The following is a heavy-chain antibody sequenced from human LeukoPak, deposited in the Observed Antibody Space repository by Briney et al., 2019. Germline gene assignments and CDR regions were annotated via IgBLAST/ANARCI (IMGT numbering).Heavy chain of an antibody. J-gene: IGHJ6*03. CDR3: ARDEVVVVPAAMVDYYYYYYMDV. D-gene: IGHD2-2*01. CDR2: IYYSGST. V-gene: IGHV4-59*01. Sequence: SETLSLTCTVSGGSISSYYWSWIRQPPGKGLEWIGYIYYSGSTNYNPSLKSRVTISVDTSKNQFSLKLSSVTAADTAVYYCARDEVVVVPAAMVDYYYYYYMDVWGKGTTVTVSS. CDR1: GGSISSYY.